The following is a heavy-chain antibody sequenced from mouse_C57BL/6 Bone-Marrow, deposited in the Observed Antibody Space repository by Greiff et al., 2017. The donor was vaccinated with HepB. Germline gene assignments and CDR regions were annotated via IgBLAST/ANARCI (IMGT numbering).Heavy chain of an antibody. J-gene: IGHJ2*01. V-gene: IGHV1-18*01. Sequence: EVHLVESGPELVKPGASVKIPCKASGYTFTDYNMDWVKQSHGKSLEWIGDINPNNGGTIYNQKFKGKATLTVDKSSSTAYMELRSLTSEDTAVYYCALSMITNFDYWGQGTTLTVSS. D-gene: IGHD2-4*01. CDR3: ALSMITNFDY. CDR2: INPNNGGT. CDR1: GYTFTDYN.